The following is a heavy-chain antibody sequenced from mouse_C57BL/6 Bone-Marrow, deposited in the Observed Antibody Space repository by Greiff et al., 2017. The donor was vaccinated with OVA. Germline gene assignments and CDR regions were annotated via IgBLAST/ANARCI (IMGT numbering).Heavy chain of an antibody. V-gene: IGHV5-17*01. CDR1: GFTFSDYG. Sequence: EVHLVESGGGLVKPGGSLKLSCAASGFTFSDYGMHWVRQAPEKGLEWVAYISSGSSTIYYADTVKGRFTISRDNAKNTLFLQMTSLRSEDTAMYYCARCYYGSSYVYWYFDVWGTGTTVTVSS. D-gene: IGHD1-1*01. CDR2: ISSGSSTI. CDR3: ARCYYGSSYVYWYFDV. J-gene: IGHJ1*03.